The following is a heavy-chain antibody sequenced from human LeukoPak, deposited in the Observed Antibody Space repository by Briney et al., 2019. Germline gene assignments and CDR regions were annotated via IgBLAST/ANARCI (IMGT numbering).Heavy chain of an antibody. D-gene: IGHD3-10*01. V-gene: IGHV4-39*01. CDR2: IYYSGST. CDR1: GRSISSSSYY. J-gene: IGHJ4*02. CDR3: ARQGWFGELLSPLDY. Sequence: SETLSLTCTVSGRSISSSSYYWGWIRQPPGKGLEWIGSIYYSGSTYYTPALKSRVTISVDTSKNQFSLKLSSVTASDTAVYYCARQGWFGELLSPLDYWGQGTLVTVSS.